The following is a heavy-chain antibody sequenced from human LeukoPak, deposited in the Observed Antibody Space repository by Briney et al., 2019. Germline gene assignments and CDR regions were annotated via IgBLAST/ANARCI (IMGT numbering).Heavy chain of an antibody. Sequence: GGSLRLSCAASGFTFDDYAMHWVRQAPGKGLEWVSGIIWNSGSIGYADSVKGRFTISRDNAKNSLYLQMNSLKAEVMALYYCAKDIGPDYYDSSGSDYWGQGTLVTVSS. J-gene: IGHJ4*02. V-gene: IGHV3-9*03. D-gene: IGHD3-22*01. CDR2: IIWNSGSI. CDR3: AKDIGPDYYDSSGSDY. CDR1: GFTFDDYA.